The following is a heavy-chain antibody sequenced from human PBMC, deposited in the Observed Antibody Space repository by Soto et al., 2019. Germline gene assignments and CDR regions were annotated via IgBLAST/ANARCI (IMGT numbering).Heavy chain of an antibody. Sequence: SETRSLTCTVSGGSVSSGSYYWSWIRQPPGKGLEWIGYIYYSGSTNYNPSLKSRVTISVDTSKNQFSLKLSSVTAADTAVYYCARAGYSSGWSGFDYWGLGTLVTVSS. CDR1: GGSVSSGSYY. CDR2: IYYSGST. D-gene: IGHD6-19*01. CDR3: ARAGYSSGWSGFDY. V-gene: IGHV4-61*01. J-gene: IGHJ4*01.